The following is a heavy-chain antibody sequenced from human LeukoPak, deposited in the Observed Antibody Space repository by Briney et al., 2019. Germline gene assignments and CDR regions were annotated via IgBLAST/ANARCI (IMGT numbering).Heavy chain of an antibody. CDR1: GFTFSSYG. Sequence: GGSLRLSCAASGFTFSSYGMHWVRQAPGKGLEWVAFIRYDGSHKYYADSVKGRFTISRDNSKNTLYMQMNSLSAEDTAVYYCAKDRRPNNYYASGSDYWGQGTLVTVSS. J-gene: IGHJ4*02. V-gene: IGHV3-30*02. D-gene: IGHD3-10*01. CDR2: IRYDGSHK. CDR3: AKDRRPNNYYASGSDY.